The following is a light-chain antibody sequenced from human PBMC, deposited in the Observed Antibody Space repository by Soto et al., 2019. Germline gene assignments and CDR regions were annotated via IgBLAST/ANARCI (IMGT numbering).Light chain of an antibody. Sequence: QSALTQPASVSGSPGQSITISCTGTSSDFLSSDRVSWYQHVPGKAPKLIIYEGNKRPSGVSNRFSGPKSGNMASLTISGLQAEDEADYYCCSYVYTTNWVFGGGTELTVL. V-gene: IGLV2-23*01. CDR3: CSYVYTTNWV. CDR2: EGN. J-gene: IGLJ3*02. CDR1: SSDFLSSDR.